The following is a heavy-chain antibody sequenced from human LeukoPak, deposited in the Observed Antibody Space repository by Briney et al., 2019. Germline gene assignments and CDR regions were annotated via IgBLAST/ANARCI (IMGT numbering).Heavy chain of an antibody. D-gene: IGHD6-19*01. Sequence: SETLSLTCTVSGGSINSYYWSWIRQPPGKGLEYIGYIYYSGSTNYKPSLRSRVTISVDTSKNQFSLKLSSVTAADTAVYYCARFLGWPQNYFDYWGQGTLVTVSS. CDR2: IYYSGST. CDR3: ARFLGWPQNYFDY. J-gene: IGHJ4*02. V-gene: IGHV4-59*08. CDR1: GGSINSYY.